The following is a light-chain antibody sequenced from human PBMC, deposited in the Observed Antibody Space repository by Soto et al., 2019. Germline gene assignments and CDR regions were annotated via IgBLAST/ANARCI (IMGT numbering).Light chain of an antibody. CDR3: QQYNSYRT. Sequence: DIQMTQSPSTLSASVGDRVTITCRASQSISSWLAWYQQKPGKATKLLIYKASTLESGVPSRFSGSGSGTEFTLTIRSLQPDDFATYYCQQYNSYRTFGQGTKVEIK. CDR2: KAS. CDR1: QSISSW. J-gene: IGKJ1*01. V-gene: IGKV1-5*03.